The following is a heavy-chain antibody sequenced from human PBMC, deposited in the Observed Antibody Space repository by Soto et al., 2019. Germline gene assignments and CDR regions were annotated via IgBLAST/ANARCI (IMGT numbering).Heavy chain of an antibody. J-gene: IGHJ4*02. CDR3: ARMTFDDYFDY. V-gene: IGHV4-59*01. D-gene: IGHD2-21*02. CDR1: GGSISSYY. CDR2: IYYSGST. Sequence: QVQLQESGPGLVKPSETLSLTCTVSGGSISSYYWSCIRQPPGKGLEWIGYIYYSGSTNYNPSLKSRVTISVDTSKNQFSLKLSSVTAADTAVYYCARMTFDDYFDYWGQVTLVTV.